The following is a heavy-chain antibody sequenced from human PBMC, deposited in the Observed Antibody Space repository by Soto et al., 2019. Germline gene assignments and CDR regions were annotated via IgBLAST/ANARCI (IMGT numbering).Heavy chain of an antibody. CDR2: IYYSGST. CDR3: ARSITIFGVARPSYYYYYYYMDV. Sequence: SETLSLTCTVSGGSISSYYWSWIRQPPGKGLEWIGYIYYSGSTNYNPSLKSRVTISVDTSKNQFSLKLSSVTAADTAVYYCARSITIFGVARPSYYYYYYYMDVWGKGTTVTVSS. J-gene: IGHJ6*03. CDR1: GGSISSYY. V-gene: IGHV4-59*08. D-gene: IGHD3-3*01.